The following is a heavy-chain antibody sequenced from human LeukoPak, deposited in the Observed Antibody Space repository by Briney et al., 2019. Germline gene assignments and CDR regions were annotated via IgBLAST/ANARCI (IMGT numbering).Heavy chain of an antibody. J-gene: IGHJ4*02. CDR2: IRYDGSNQ. D-gene: IGHD6-13*01. V-gene: IGHV3-30*02. CDR3: AKKMSNNWYNHLFDY. Sequence: GGSLRLSGAASGFTFSSYGMHWVRQAPGKGLEWVAFIRYDGSNQYYADSVKGRFTISRDNSKNTLYLEMNSLRAEDTAVYYCAKKMSNNWYNHLFDYWGQGTLATVSS. CDR1: GFTFSSYG.